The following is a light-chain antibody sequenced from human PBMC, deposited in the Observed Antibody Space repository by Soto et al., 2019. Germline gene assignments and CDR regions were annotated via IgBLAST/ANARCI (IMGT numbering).Light chain of an antibody. CDR3: QQYHSYST. J-gene: IGKJ1*01. V-gene: IGKV1-5*03. CDR2: KAS. CDR1: QSISSW. Sequence: DIQMTQSPSTLSASVGGRVTITCRASQSISSWLAWFQQKPGKAPKLLIYKASSLEGGVPSRFSGSGSGPEFTLTISSLQPDDFATYYCQQYHSYSTFGQGTKVDIK.